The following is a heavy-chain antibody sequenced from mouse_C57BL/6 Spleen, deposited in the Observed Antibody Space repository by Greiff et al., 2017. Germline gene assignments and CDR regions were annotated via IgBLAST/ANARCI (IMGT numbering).Heavy chain of an antibody. CDR1: GYAFSSSW. J-gene: IGHJ3*01. CDR2: IYPGDGDT. CDR3: GWDPFAY. D-gene: IGHD4-1*01. V-gene: IGHV1-82*01. Sequence: VQLKESGPELVKPGASVKISCKASGYAFSSSWMNWVKQRPGKGLEWIGRIYPGDGDTNYNGKFKGKATLTADKSSSTAYMQLSSLTSEDSAVYFCGWDPFAYWGQGTLVTVSA.